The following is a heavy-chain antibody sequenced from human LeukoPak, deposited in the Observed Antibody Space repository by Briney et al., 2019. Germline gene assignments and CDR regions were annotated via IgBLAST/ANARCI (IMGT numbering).Heavy chain of an antibody. D-gene: IGHD3-3*01. CDR2: ISPSGGST. J-gene: IGHJ4*02. Sequence: ASVKVSCKASGYTFTSYYMHWVRQAPGQGLEWMGIISPSGGSTSYAQKFQGRVTMTRDTSTSTVYMEVCSLRSEDTAVYYCARANTYYDFWSPYWGQGTLVTVSS. CDR3: ARANTYYDFWSPY. CDR1: GYTFTSYY. V-gene: IGHV1-46*01.